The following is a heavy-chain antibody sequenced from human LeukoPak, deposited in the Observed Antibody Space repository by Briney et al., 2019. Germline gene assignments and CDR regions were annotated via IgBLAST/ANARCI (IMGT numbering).Heavy chain of an antibody. V-gene: IGHV3-11*01. D-gene: IGHD2-2*01. CDR2: ISSSGSTI. CDR1: GFTFGDYY. J-gene: IGHJ4*02. CDR3: ARGPVVPAACFDY. Sequence: PGGSLRLSCAASGFTFGDYYMSWIRQAPGKGLEWVSYISSSGSTIYYADSVKGRFTISRDNAKNSLYLQMNSLRAEDTAVYYCARGPVVPAACFDYWGQGTLVTVSS.